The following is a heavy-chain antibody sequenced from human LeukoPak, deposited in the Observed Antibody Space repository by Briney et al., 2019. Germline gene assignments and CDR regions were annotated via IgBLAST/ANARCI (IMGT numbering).Heavy chain of an antibody. J-gene: IGHJ6*04. V-gene: IGHV3-48*03. CDR2: ISSSGSTI. Sequence: GGSLRLSCAASGFTFTSYEMNWVRQAPGKGLEWVSYISSSGSTIYYADSMKGRFTISRDNAKNSLYLQMNSLRAEDTAVYYCAELGITMIGGVWGKGTTVTISS. CDR3: AELGITMIGGV. D-gene: IGHD3-10*02. CDR1: GFTFTSYE.